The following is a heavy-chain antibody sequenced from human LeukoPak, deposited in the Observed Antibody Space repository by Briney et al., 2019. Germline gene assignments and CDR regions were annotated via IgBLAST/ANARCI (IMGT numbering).Heavy chain of an antibody. CDR3: ARGRGNY. V-gene: IGHV4-34*01. Sequence: SETLSLTCAVYGGSFSGYYWSWIRQPPGKGLEWIGEINHSGSTNYNPSLKSRVTISVDASKNQFSLKLSSVTAADTAVYYCARGRGNYWGQGTLVTVSS. CDR2: INHSGST. J-gene: IGHJ4*02. CDR1: GGSFSGYY.